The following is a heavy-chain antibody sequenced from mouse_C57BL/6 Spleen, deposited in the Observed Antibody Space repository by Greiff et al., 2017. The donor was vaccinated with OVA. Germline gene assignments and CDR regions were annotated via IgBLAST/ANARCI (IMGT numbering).Heavy chain of an antibody. D-gene: IGHD1-1*01. CDR3: ARCYYGSSYWYFDV. V-gene: IGHV8-8*01. Sequence: QVQLKESGPGILQPSQTLSLTCSFSGFSLSTFGMGVGWIRQPSGKGLEWLAHIWWDDDKYYNPALKSRLTISKDTSKNQVFLKIANVDTADTATYYCARCYYGSSYWYFDVWGTGTTVTVSS. CDR1: GFSLSTFGMG. J-gene: IGHJ1*03. CDR2: IWWDDDK.